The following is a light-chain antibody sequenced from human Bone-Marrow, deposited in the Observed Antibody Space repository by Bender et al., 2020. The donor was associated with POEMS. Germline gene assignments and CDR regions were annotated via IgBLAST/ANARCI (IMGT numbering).Light chain of an antibody. J-gene: IGLJ1*01. CDR2: QDT. CDR1: KLGNRY. Sequence: SYELTQPPSVSVSPGQTASITCSGDKLGNRYVFWFQQKPGQSPVLVIYQDTKRPSGIPERFSGSNSGNTATLTISGAQAIDEADYYCQAWARTTAYVFGTGTKVTVL. V-gene: IGLV3-1*01. CDR3: QAWARTTAYV.